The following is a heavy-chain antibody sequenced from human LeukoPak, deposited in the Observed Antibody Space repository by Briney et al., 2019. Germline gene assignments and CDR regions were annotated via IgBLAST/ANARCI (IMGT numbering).Heavy chain of an antibody. Sequence: PGRSLRLSCAASGFNFSIYGIHWVRQAPGKGLEWVAVTRNDGSNKYYADSVKGRFTMSRDNSKNTVYLQMNSLRAEDTAVYYCARQTWDYWGQGTLVTVSS. V-gene: IGHV3-33*01. CDR1: GFNFSIYG. CDR3: ARQTWDY. J-gene: IGHJ4*02. CDR2: TRNDGSNK.